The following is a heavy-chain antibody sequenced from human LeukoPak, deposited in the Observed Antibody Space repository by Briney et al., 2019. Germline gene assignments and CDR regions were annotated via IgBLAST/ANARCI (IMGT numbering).Heavy chain of an antibody. CDR2: ISGSGGST. D-gene: IGHD6-19*01. V-gene: IGHV3-23*01. CDR1: GFTFSSYA. Sequence: GGSLRLSCAASGFTFSSYAMSWVRQAPGKGLEWVSAISGSGGSTYYADSVKGRFTISRDNSKNTLYLQMNSLRAEDTTVYYCAKAVNGYSSGWYHYYFDYWGQGTLVTVSS. J-gene: IGHJ4*02. CDR3: AKAVNGYSSGWYHYYFDY.